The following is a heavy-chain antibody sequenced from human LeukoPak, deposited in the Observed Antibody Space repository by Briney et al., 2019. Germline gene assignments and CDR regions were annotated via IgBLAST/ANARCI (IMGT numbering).Heavy chain of an antibody. Sequence: PGGSLRLSCAASGFTVRSNYMSWVRQAPGKGLEWVSVIYSGGSTYYADSVKGRFTISRDNSKNPMYLQMDSLRAEDTAVYYCARDFGGSPFDYWGQGTLVTVSS. J-gene: IGHJ4*02. D-gene: IGHD1-26*01. CDR1: GFTVRSNY. CDR2: IYSGGST. CDR3: ARDFGGSPFDY. V-gene: IGHV3-66*01.